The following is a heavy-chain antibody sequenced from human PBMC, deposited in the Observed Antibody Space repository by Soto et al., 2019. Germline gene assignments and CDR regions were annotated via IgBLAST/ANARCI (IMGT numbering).Heavy chain of an antibody. D-gene: IGHD3-10*01. CDR2: IDPSDSYT. V-gene: IGHV5-10-1*01. Sequence: GESLKISCKSSGYSFTTYWISWVRQMPGKGLEWMGRIDPSDSYTDYSPSVQGHVTISVDKSISTAYLQWSSLKASDTAMYYCARRDRFREVTSSPLRAFDFWGQGTMVTVSS. J-gene: IGHJ3*01. CDR3: ARRDRFREVTSSPLRAFDF. CDR1: GYSFTTYW.